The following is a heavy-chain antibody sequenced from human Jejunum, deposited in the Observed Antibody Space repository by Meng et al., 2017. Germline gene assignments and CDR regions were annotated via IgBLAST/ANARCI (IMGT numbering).Heavy chain of an antibody. V-gene: IGHV3-21*01. J-gene: IGHJ4*02. D-gene: IGHD4-23*01. Sequence: GESLKIPCAASGFTFTSYNIHRVRQAPGKGLEWGSYISGSMSSFGNYIYYADSVKGLFTISRDNTKNSLYLQKNSLRDEATAIYCCAKPRQNDYGGFEDWGQGTLVTVSS. CDR2: ISGSMSSFGNYI. CDR3: AKPRQNDYGGFED. CDR1: GFTFTSYN.